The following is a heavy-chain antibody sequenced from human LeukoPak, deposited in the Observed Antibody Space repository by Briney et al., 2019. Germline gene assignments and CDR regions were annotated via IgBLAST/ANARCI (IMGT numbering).Heavy chain of an antibody. CDR3: VKGKEPVYYYYGMDV. V-gene: IGHV1-69*04. J-gene: IGHJ6*02. CDR2: IIPILGIA. Sequence: ASVKVSCKASGGTFSSYAISWVRQAPGQGLEWMGRIIPILGIANYAQKFQGRVTITADKSTSTAYMELSSLRSEDTAVYYCVKGKEPVYYYYGMDVWGQGTTVTVSS. D-gene: IGHD1-26*01. CDR1: GGTFSSYA.